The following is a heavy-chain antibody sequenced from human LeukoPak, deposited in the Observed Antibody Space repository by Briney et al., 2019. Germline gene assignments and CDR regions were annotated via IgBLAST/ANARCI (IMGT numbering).Heavy chain of an antibody. V-gene: IGHV3-48*01. J-gene: IGHJ4*02. Sequence: GGSLRLSCAASGFTFSSYSMNWVRQAPGKGLEWVSYISSSSSTIYYADSVKGRFTISRDNAKNSLYLQMNSLRAEDTAVYYCARGPPPDFDYWGRGTLVTVSS. CDR3: ARGPPPDFDY. CDR2: ISSSSSTI. CDR1: GFTFSSYS.